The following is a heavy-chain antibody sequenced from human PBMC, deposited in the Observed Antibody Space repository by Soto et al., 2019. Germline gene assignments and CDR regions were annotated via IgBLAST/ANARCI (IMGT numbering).Heavy chain of an antibody. CDR2: ILVGGST. Sequence: EVQMLESGGGLVQPGGSLRLSCAASGFTCSSYDMSWVRQAPGKGLEWVSTILVGGSTHYPDSVKGRFTISRDNSKNTMFLQMNSLTAGDTAVYYCAKATATGGGAFDLCGQGTMVTVSS. J-gene: IGHJ3*01. CDR3: AKATATGGGAFDL. CDR1: GFTCSSYD. V-gene: IGHV3-23*01. D-gene: IGHD2-8*02.